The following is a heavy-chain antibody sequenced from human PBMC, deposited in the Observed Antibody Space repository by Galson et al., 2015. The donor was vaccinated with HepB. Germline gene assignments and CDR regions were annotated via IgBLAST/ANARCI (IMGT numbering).Heavy chain of an antibody. CDR2: IIPIFGTA. CDR1: GGTFSSYA. D-gene: IGHD3-22*01. CDR3: AREGGRRYYDSSGYVVGWFDP. J-gene: IGHJ5*02. V-gene: IGHV1-69*06. Sequence: SVKVSCKASGGTFSSYAISWVRQAPGQGLEWMGGIIPIFGTANYAQKFQGRVTITADKSTSTAYMELSSLRSEDTAVYYCAREGGRRYYDSSGYVVGWFDPWGQGTLVTVSS.